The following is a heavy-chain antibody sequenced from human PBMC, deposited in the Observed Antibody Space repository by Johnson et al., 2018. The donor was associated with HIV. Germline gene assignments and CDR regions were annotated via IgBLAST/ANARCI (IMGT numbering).Heavy chain of an antibody. CDR3: TSQPHNWNYGGGAFDI. CDR1: GFTFSNAW. D-gene: IGHD1-7*01. Sequence: EQLVESGGGLVKPGGSLRLSCAASGFTFSNAWMSWVRQAPGKGLEWVGRIKSKTDGATTDYAAPVKGRFTISRDDSKNTLYLQINSLKTEDTAVYYCTSQPHNWNYGGGAFDIWGQGTMVTVSS. CDR2: IKSKTDGATT. J-gene: IGHJ3*02. V-gene: IGHV3-15*01.